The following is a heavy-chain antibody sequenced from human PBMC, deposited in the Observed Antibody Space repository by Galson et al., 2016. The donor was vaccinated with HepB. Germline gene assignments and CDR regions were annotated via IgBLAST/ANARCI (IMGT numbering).Heavy chain of an antibody. D-gene: IGHD2-21*01. J-gene: IGHJ4*02. V-gene: IGHV3-21*01. Sequence: SLRLSCAVSGFIFSSYTLSWVRQAPGKGLEWVASISGSSGYVHYTDSVKGRFTVSRDNAKNSLSLQMSGLTAEDTAVYYCVRDACGGDCSNPIQFDFWGQGTLATVSS. CDR3: VRDACGGDCSNPIQFDF. CDR1: GFIFSSYT. CDR2: ISGSSGYV.